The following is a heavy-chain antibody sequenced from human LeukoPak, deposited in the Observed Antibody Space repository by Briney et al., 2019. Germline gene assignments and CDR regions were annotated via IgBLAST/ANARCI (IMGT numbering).Heavy chain of an antibody. J-gene: IGHJ6*02. CDR3: ARGGYSGYDSDYYGMDV. CDR1: GFTFSSYW. D-gene: IGHD5-12*01. CDR2: ITQEGSEK. Sequence: PGGSLRLSCAASGFTFSSYWISWVRQAPGKGLEGVANITQEGSEKYYVDSVKGRFTISRDNAKNSLYLQMNSLRAEDTAVYYCARGGYSGYDSDYYGMDVWGQGTTVTVSS. V-gene: IGHV3-7*01.